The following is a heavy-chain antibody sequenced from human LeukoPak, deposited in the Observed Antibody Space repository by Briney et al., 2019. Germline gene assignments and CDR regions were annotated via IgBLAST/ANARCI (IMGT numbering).Heavy chain of an antibody. V-gene: IGHV3-23*01. Sequence: PGGSLRLSCAASGLTFSSYAMSWVRQAPGKGPEWVSSISGSGGSTYYADSVKGRFTISRDNSKNTLYLQMNSLRAEDTAVYYCAKSQGGHPNPALLVVPAAMDYWGQGTLVTVSS. CDR3: AKSQGGHPNPALLVVPAAMDY. CDR2: ISGSGGST. J-gene: IGHJ4*02. CDR1: GLTFSSYA. D-gene: IGHD2-2*01.